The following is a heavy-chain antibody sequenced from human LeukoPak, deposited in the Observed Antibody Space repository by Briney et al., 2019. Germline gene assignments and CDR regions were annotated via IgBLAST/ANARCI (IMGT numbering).Heavy chain of an antibody. D-gene: IGHD3-22*01. CDR1: GFTVSSNY. CDR3: AREDYYDSSSFGGGY. J-gene: IGHJ4*02. V-gene: IGHV3-53*01. CDR2: IYSGGST. Sequence: GGSLRLSCAASGFTVSSNYMSWVRQAPGKGLEWVSVIYSGGSTYYADSVKGRFTISRDNSKNTLYLQMNSLRAEDTAVYYCAREDYYDSSSFGGGYWGQGTLVTVSS.